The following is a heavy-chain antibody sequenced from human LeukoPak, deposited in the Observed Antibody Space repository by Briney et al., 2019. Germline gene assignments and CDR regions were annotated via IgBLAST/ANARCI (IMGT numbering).Heavy chain of an antibody. CDR2: ISAYNGNT. D-gene: IGHD2-15*01. CDR1: GYTFTSYG. V-gene: IGHV1-18*01. J-gene: IGHJ4*02. Sequence: ASVKVSCKASGYTFTSYGISWGRQAPGQGLEWMGWISAYNGNTNYAQKLQGRGTMTTDTSTSTAYMELRSLRSGDTAVYDCARDTAPGLLTYCRQGTLVTVSS. CDR3: ARDTAPGLLTY.